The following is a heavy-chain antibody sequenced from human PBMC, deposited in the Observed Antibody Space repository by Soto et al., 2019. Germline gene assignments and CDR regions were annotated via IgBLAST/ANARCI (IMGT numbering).Heavy chain of an antibody. Sequence: EVQLLESGGGLVQPGGSLRLSCAASGFIFSSYAMSWVRQAPGKGLEWVSAISGSGGSTYYADSVKGRFTISRDNSKNTLYLQMNSLRAEDTAVYYCARSLLWFGELPRRFDYWGQGTLVTVSS. CDR3: ARSLLWFGELPRRFDY. CDR1: GFIFSSYA. CDR2: ISGSGGST. J-gene: IGHJ4*02. V-gene: IGHV3-23*01. D-gene: IGHD3-10*01.